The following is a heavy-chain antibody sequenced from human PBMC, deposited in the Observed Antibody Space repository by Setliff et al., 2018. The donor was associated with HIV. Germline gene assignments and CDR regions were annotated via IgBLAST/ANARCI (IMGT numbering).Heavy chain of an antibody. V-gene: IGHV4-4*09. CDR2: IYSSGST. J-gene: IGHJ3*02. CDR1: GGSISGYY. CDR3: VRHGYYYDFIDI. D-gene: IGHD3-22*01. Sequence: PSETLSLTCTVSGGSISGYYWSWIRQSPGKGLEWIGYIYSSGSTNFNPSLKGRVTLSIDTSKNQFSLNLTSMTAADTAVYFCVRHGYYYDFIDIWGQGTVVTVSS.